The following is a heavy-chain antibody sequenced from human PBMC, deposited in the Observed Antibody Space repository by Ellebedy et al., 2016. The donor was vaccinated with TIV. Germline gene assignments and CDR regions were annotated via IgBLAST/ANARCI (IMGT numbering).Heavy chain of an antibody. J-gene: IGHJ4*02. Sequence: MPSETLSLTCSVSGGSVSSTRYYRAWIRQPPGKGLEWIGSVYRSGSPYFNPSFKSRGTLSADTSKNQFSLNLRTVTAADTAVYYCARIDPWQPIDDWGQGILVSVSS. CDR3: ARIDPWQPIDD. V-gene: IGHV4-39*01. CDR1: GGSVSSTRYY. CDR2: VYRSGSP. D-gene: IGHD2-21*01.